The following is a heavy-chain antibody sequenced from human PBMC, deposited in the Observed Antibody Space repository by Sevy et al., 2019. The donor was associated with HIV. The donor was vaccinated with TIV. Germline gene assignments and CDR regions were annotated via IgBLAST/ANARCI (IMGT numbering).Heavy chain of an antibody. CDR1: GYSLRKLS. Sequence: ASVKVSCKVFGYSLRKLSMHWVRQAPGKGLEWMGSLDPGNGEITYAQTLQGRVTMTEDTSTDTAYMELSSLTSEDTATYYCATVGLGYYSGSSYYQGDWFDPWDQGTLVTVSS. CDR3: ATVGLGYYSGSSYYQGDWFDP. J-gene: IGHJ5*02. D-gene: IGHD2-15*01. V-gene: IGHV1-24*01. CDR2: LDPGNGEI.